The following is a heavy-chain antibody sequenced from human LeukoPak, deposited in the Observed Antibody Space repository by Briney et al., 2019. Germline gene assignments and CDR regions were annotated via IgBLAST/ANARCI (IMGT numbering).Heavy chain of an antibody. CDR2: INTNTGNP. D-gene: IGHD3-10*01. Sequence: ASVKVSFKASGYTFTSYAINWVRQAPGQGLEWMGWINTNTGNPTYAQGFTGRFVFSLDTSVSTAYLQISSLKAEDTAVYYCARAPKMVRGVAMSYYYYFMDVWGKGTTVTTSS. CDR1: GYTFTSYA. V-gene: IGHV7-4-1*02. CDR3: ARAPKMVRGVAMSYYYYFMDV. J-gene: IGHJ6*03.